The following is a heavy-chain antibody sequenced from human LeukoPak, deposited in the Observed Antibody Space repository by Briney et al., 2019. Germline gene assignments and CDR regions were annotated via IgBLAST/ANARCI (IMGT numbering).Heavy chain of an antibody. Sequence: GGSLRLSWAAWGFTLTSYSMKWVRQAPGKGLEWVSSISSSSSYIYYADSVKGRFTISRDNAKNSLYLQMNSLRAEDTAVYYCASGISCSRSVINAFDIWGQGTMVTVSS. V-gene: IGHV3-21*01. J-gene: IGHJ3*02. CDR1: GFTLTSYS. D-gene: IGHD2-2*01. CDR2: ISSSSSYI. CDR3: ASGISCSRSVINAFDI.